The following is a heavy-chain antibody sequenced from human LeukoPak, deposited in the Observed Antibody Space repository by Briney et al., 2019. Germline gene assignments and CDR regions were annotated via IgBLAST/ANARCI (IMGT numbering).Heavy chain of an antibody. CDR1: GYTFTVYY. D-gene: IGHD4-11*01. V-gene: IGHV1-2*02. CDR2: INPNSGDT. CDR3: ARGGDSTNFDY. J-gene: IGHJ4*02. Sequence: ASVKVPCKASGYTFTVYYIHWVRQAPGQGLEWMGWINPNSGDTNYAQKFQGRVTMTRDTSISTAYMELSRLRSDDPAVYYCARGGDSTNFDYWGQGTLVTVSS.